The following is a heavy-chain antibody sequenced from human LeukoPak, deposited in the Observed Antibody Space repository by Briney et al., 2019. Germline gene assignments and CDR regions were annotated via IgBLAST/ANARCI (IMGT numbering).Heavy chain of an antibody. J-gene: IGHJ5*02. CDR3: ANGIAVAGTFSNWFDP. Sequence: SVMVSCKASGGTFSSYAISWVRQAPGQGLEWMGGIIPIFGTANYAQKFQGRVTITTDESTSTAYMELSSLRSEDTAVYYCANGIAVAGTFSNWFDPWGQGTLVTVSS. D-gene: IGHD6-19*01. CDR2: IIPIFGTA. CDR1: GGTFSSYA. V-gene: IGHV1-69*05.